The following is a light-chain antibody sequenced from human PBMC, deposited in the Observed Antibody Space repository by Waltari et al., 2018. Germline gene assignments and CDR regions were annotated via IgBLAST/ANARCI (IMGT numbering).Light chain of an antibody. CDR3: QQYYSTPWT. J-gene: IGKJ1*01. Sequence: DIVMTQSPDSLAVSLGERATINCKSSQSVLYSSNNKNDVACYQQKPGQPPKLLIYWASTREAGVPDRFSGSGSGTDFTLTISSLQAEDVAVYYCQQYYSTPWTFGQGTKVEIK. V-gene: IGKV4-1*01. CDR1: QSVLYSSNNKND. CDR2: WAS.